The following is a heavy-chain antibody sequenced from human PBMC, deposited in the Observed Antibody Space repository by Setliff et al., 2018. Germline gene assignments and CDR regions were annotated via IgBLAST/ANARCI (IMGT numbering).Heavy chain of an antibody. CDR1: GASISGSNFY. V-gene: IGHV4-39*07. CDR2: IHFSKST. J-gene: IGHJ6*02. CDR3: TKDIHSDDCSEWYYGMDV. D-gene: IGHD2-21*02. Sequence: ETLSLTCTVSGASISGSNFYWGWIRQPPGKGLEWIGSIHFSKSTYYNPSLKSRVSMSVDTSKNQFSLRLNSVTAADTAVYYCTKDIHSDDCSEWYYGMDVWGLGTSVTVSS.